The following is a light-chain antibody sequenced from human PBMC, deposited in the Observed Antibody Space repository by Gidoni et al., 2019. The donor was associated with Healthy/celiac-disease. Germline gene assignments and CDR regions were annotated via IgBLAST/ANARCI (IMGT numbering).Light chain of an antibody. CDR1: QSVSSN. CDR3: QQYNNWPPT. V-gene: IGKV3-15*01. Sequence: ELVMTQSPATLSVSPGERATLSCRASQSVSSNLAWYQQKPGQAPRLLIYGASTRATGIPARFSGSGSGTEFTLTISSLQSEDFAVYYWQQYNNWPPTFGQGTKLEIK. J-gene: IGKJ2*01. CDR2: GAS.